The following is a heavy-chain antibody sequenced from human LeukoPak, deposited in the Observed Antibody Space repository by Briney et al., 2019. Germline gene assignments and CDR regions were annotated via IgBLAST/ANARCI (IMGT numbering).Heavy chain of an antibody. CDR2: ISWKSDRV. Sequence: PGGSLRLACAASGFTFHDYCLHWVRQAPGKGLAWVAAISWKSDRVHYAESLKGPFTLSRDNANNDLYLLMESFRREDAAIDYCGKEMLFGSLLFDFGQWGQGTRVTVS. V-gene: IGHV3-9*01. J-gene: IGHJ4*02. CDR1: GFTFHDYC. CDR3: GKEMLFGSLLFDFGQ. D-gene: IGHD3-10*02.